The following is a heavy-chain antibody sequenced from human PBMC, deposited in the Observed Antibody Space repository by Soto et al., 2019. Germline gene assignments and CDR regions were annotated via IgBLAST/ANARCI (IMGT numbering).Heavy chain of an antibody. CDR1: GFTFSSYG. CDR3: AKDRAGDGYNYYYYGMDV. CDR2: ISYDGSNK. V-gene: IGHV3-30*18. D-gene: IGHD5-12*01. J-gene: IGHJ6*02. Sequence: GGSLRLSCAASGFTFSSYGMHWVRQAPGKGLEWVAVISYDGSNKYYADSVKGRFTISRDNSKNTLYLQMNSLRAEDTAVYYCAKDRAGDGYNYYYYGMDVWGHGTTVTVSS.